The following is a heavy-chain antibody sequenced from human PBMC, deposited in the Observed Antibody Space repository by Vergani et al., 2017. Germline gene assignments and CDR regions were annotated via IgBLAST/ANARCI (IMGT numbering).Heavy chain of an antibody. J-gene: IGHJ1*01. CDR3: ARGQSGSYYRYFEH. Sequence: QVQLVQSGPEVKKPGTSVKVSCKASGYDFTNYGLGWVRQAPGQGLEWMGWISADNGNTKYAQKFQGRVSVTTDTSTTTVYMELRRLTSDDTAVYYCARGQSGSYYRYFEHWGQGTLVIVSS. D-gene: IGHD3-10*01. V-gene: IGHV1-18*01. CDR2: ISADNGNT. CDR1: GYDFTNYG.